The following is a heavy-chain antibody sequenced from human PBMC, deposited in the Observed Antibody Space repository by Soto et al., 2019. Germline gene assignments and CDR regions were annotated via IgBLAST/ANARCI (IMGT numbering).Heavy chain of an antibody. CDR3: AVTVTGSRSPLAH. Sequence: QVQLVQSGAEVKKPGSSVKVSCKASGGTFSSNGISWVRQAPGQGLEWMGGIIPIYASPNYAQNFQGRVTVTADKATSTAYLELSRLKFADSAIYYCAVTVTGSRSPLAHWGRGTLVIVSS. CDR1: GGTFSSNG. D-gene: IGHD3-9*01. CDR2: IIPIYASP. V-gene: IGHV1-69*06. J-gene: IGHJ4*02.